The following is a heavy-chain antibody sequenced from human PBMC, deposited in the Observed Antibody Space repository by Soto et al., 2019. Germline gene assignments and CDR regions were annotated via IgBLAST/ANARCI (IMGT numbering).Heavy chain of an antibody. V-gene: IGHV1-24*01. CDR1: GYTLTELS. CDR2: FDPEDGET. J-gene: IGHJ6*02. Sequence: ASVKVSCKVSGYTLTELSMHWVRQAPGKGLEWMGGFDPEDGETIYAQKFQGRVTMTEDTSTDTAYMELSSLRSEDTAVYYCATDLYYGSGSYYSVLDFSAQGSTVTGSS. D-gene: IGHD3-10*01. CDR3: ATDLYYGSGSYYSVLDF.